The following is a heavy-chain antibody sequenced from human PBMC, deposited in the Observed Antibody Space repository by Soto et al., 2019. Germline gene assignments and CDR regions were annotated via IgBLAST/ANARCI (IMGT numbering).Heavy chain of an antibody. CDR2: INHSGST. V-gene: IGHV4-34*01. CDR3: ARALGYTYGHLPIDY. D-gene: IGHD5-18*01. J-gene: IGHJ4*02. Sequence: SETLSLTCAVYGGSFSGYYWSWVRQPPGKGLEWIGEINHSGSTNYNPSLKSRLSISVDTSKNQFSLNLSSVTAADTALYHCARALGYTYGHLPIDYWGQGTLVTVSS. CDR1: GGSFSGYY.